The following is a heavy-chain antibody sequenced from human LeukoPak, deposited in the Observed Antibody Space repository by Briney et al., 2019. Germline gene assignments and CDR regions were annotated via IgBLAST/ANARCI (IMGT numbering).Heavy chain of an antibody. D-gene: IGHD4-11*01. CDR3: ARERDYSDYDDDGGFDI. J-gene: IGHJ3*02. CDR1: GFTFSTYW. CDR2: IRKDGSDI. Sequence: GGSLRLSCAASGFTFSTYWMSWVRQAPGKGLEWVANIRKDGSDIHYVDSVKGRFTISRDNAKNSLYLEMSSLRGEDTALYYCARERDYSDYDDDGGFDIWGQGTMVTVSS. V-gene: IGHV3-7*01.